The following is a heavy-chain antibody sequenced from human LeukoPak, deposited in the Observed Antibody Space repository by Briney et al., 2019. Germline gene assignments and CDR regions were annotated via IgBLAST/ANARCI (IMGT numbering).Heavy chain of an antibody. CDR2: ILYDGSNK. D-gene: IGHD2-15*01. Sequence: GGSLRLSCAASGFTFSSYAMHWVRQAPGKALEWVAVILYDGSNKNYADSVKGRFTISRDNNKNTLYLQMNSLRAEDTAVYCCASGGSGCYYYYCMDVWGKGTTVTVSS. V-gene: IGHV3-30*04. CDR3: ASGGSGCYYYYCMDV. CDR1: GFTFSSYA. J-gene: IGHJ6*03.